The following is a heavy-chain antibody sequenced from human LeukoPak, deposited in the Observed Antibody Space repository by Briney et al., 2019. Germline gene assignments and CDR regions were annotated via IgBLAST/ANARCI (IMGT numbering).Heavy chain of an antibody. J-gene: IGHJ6*02. D-gene: IGHD2-2*01. V-gene: IGHV1-2*02. CDR3: ARALGYCSSTSCYAGYYYYGMDV. CDR1: GYTFTGYY. CDR2: INPNSGGT. Sequence: ASVKVSCKASGYTFTGYYMHWVRQAPGQGLEWMGWINPNSGGTNYAQKFQGRVTMTRDTSISTAYMELSRLRSDDTAVYYCARALGYCSSTSCYAGYYYYGMDVWGQGTTVTVSS.